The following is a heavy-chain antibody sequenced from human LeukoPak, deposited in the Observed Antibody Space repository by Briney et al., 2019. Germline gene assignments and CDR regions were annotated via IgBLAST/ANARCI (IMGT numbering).Heavy chain of an antibody. CDR2: ISSSGSTI. V-gene: IGHV3-48*03. D-gene: IGHD3-10*01. CDR1: GFTFSSYE. Sequence: GGSLRLSCAASGFTFSSYEMNWVRQAPGKGLEWVSYISSSGSTIYYADSVKGRITISRDNAKNSLYLQMNSLRAEDTAVYYCARLGLSGSAPDAFDIWGQGTMVTVSS. CDR3: ARLGLSGSAPDAFDI. J-gene: IGHJ3*02.